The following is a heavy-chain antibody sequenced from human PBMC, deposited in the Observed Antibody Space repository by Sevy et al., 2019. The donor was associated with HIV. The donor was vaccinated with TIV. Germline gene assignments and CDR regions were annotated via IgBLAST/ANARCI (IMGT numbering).Heavy chain of an antibody. CDR2: VASHGNYK. CDR1: GFTFRRYD. V-gene: IGHV3-30-3*01. CDR3: ARLQSCGGDCYYFDS. J-gene: IGHJ4*02. D-gene: IGHD2-21*02. Sequence: GGSLRLSCAASGFTFRRYDMHWVRQAPGRGLEWVAVVASHGNYKSFADFVRGRFTISRDNARNSLDLQMTSLRTEDTAVYYCARLQSCGGDCYYFDSWGQGALVTVS.